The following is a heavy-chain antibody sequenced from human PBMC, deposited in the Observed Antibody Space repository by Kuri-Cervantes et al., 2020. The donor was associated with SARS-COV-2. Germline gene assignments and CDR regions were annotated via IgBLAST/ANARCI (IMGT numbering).Heavy chain of an antibody. J-gene: IGHJ5*02. D-gene: IGHD2-2*02. CDR1: GGSFSGYY. CDR3: ARDRGCSSTSCYRPDGDWFDP. Sequence: SQTLSLTCAVYGGSFSGYYWGWIRQPPGKGLEWIGSIYHSGSTYYNPSLKSRVTISVDTSKNQFSLKLSSVTAADTAVYYCARDRGCSSTSCYRPDGDWFDPWGQGTLVTVSS. V-gene: IGHV4-34*01. CDR2: IYHSGST.